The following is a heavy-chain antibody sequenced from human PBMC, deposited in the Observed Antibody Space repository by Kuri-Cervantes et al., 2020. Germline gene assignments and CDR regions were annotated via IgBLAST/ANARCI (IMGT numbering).Heavy chain of an antibody. CDR2: INRGGST. CDR1: GGSFSGYY. J-gene: IGHJ6*03. V-gene: IGHV4-34*01. Sequence: SQTPSLTCAVYGGSFSGYYWSRIRQPPGKGLEWIGEINRGGSTNYNPSLKSRVTISVDTSKNQFSLKLSSVTAEDTAVYYCARAVYSSSGGYYYYMDVWGKGTTVTV. D-gene: IGHD6-6*01. CDR3: ARAVYSSSGGYYYYMDV.